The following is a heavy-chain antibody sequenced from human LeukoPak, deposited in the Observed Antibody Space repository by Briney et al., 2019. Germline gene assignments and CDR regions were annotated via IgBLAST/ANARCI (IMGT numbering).Heavy chain of an antibody. V-gene: IGHV4-39*07. CDR1: GGSISSSSYY. J-gene: IGHJ6*02. D-gene: IGHD6-6*01. CDR2: INHSGST. Sequence: PSETLSLTCTVSGGSISSSSYYWGWIRQPPGKGLEWIGEINHSGSTNYSPSLKSRVTISVDTSKNQFSLKLSSVTAADTAVYYCASTVSSSPRYYYYGMDVWGQGTTVTVSS. CDR3: ASTVSSSPRYYYYGMDV.